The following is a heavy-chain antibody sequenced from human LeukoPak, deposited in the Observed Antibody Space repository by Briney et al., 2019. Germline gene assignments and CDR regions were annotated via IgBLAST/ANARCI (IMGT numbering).Heavy chain of an antibody. CDR3: ATNDGHY. J-gene: IGHJ4*02. D-gene: IGHD1-1*01. CDR2: VDPEDGET. V-gene: IGHV1-69-2*01. Sequence: ASVKVSCKVSGYTFTDYYMHWVQQAPGEGLEWMGLVDPEDGETIYAEKFQGSVTITADTSTDTAYMELSSLRSEDTAVYYCATNDGHYWGQGTLVTVSS. CDR1: GYTFTDYY.